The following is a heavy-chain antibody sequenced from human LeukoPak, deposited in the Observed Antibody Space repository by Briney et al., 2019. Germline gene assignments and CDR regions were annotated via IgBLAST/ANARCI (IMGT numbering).Heavy chain of an antibody. V-gene: IGHV1-2*02. D-gene: IGHD3-22*01. CDR2: INPNSGGT. J-gene: IGHJ4*02. Sequence: ASVKVSCKAAGYTLTDYYMQWVRQAPGQGREWMGWINPNSGGTKYAQKLQGRVTMTRDTSISKAYMELSRLTSDDTAVYYCARVSLAYERGAYHSSRFDFWGQGTLVTVSS. CDR3: ARVSLAYERGAYHSSRFDF. CDR1: GYTLTDYY.